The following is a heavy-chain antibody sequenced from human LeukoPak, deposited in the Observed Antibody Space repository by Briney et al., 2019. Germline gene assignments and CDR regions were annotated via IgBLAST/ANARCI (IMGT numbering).Heavy chain of an antibody. CDR2: INHSGST. Sequence: PETLSLTCAVYGGSFSGYYWSWIRQPPGKGLEWIGEINHSGSTNYNPSLKSRVTISVDTSKNQFSLKLSSVTAADTAVYYCARGLTIWFGESDDAFDIWGQGTMVTVSS. CDR3: ARGLTIWFGESDDAFDI. CDR1: GGSFSGYY. J-gene: IGHJ3*02. D-gene: IGHD3-10*01. V-gene: IGHV4-34*01.